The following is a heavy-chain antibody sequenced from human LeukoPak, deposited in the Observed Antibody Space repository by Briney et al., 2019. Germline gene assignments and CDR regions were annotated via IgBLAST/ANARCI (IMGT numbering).Heavy chain of an antibody. Sequence: ASVKVSCKASGYTFTNYGLSWVRQAPGQGLEWMGWISAYNGNTNYAQKFQGRVTMTTDTSTSTAYMQLRSLRSDDTAVYYCAREVGDYVWGSYRPFDYWGQGTLVTVSS. CDR3: AREVGDYVWGSYRPFDY. V-gene: IGHV1-18*01. D-gene: IGHD3-16*02. J-gene: IGHJ4*02. CDR2: ISAYNGNT. CDR1: GYTFTNYG.